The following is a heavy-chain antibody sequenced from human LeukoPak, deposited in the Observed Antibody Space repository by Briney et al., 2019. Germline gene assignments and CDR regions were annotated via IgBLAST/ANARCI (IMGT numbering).Heavy chain of an antibody. J-gene: IGHJ4*02. D-gene: IGHD1-26*01. CDR2: ISFSGTNT. V-gene: IGHV3-23*01. CDR1: GFTFSSYA. Sequence: GGSLRLSCAASGFTFSSYAMSWVRQAPGKGLEWVSAISFSGTNTYYADSVKGRFTISRDNSKNTLYLQMNSLRAEDTAVYYCAKGMSGSYLPDYWGQGTLVTVSS. CDR3: AKGMSGSYLPDY.